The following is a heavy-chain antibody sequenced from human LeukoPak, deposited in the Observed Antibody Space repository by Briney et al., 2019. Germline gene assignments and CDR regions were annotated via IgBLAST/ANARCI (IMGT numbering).Heavy chain of an antibody. J-gene: IGHJ6*02. Sequence: PGGSLRLSCAASGFTFSSYWMQWVRQAPGKGLVWVSRIISDGSTTNYADSVKGRFTISRDNAKNTLYLQMSSLRVEDTAVYYCARDRVPYCSGVSCSVDVWGQGTTVTVSS. CDR3: ARDRVPYCSGVSCSVDV. CDR2: IISDGSTT. D-gene: IGHD2-15*01. V-gene: IGHV3-74*01. CDR1: GFTFSSYW.